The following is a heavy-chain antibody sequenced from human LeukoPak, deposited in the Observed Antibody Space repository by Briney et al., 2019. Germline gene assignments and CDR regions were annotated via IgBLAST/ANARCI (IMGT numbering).Heavy chain of an antibody. CDR3: ASPLIAAAGTSL. J-gene: IGHJ4*02. V-gene: IGHV1-69*06. CDR2: IIPIFGTA. Sequence: ASVKVSCKASGGTFSSYAISWVRQAPGQGLEWMGGIIPIFGTANYAQKFQGRVTITADKSTSTAYMELSSLRSDDTAVYYCASPLIAAAGTSLWGQGTLVTVSS. CDR1: GGTFSSYA. D-gene: IGHD6-13*01.